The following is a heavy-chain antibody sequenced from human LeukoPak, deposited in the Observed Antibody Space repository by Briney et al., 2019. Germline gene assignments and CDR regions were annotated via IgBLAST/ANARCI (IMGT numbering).Heavy chain of an antibody. J-gene: IGHJ4*02. V-gene: IGHV1-24*01. D-gene: IGHD6-13*01. CDR1: GYTLPELS. CDR3: ATGRSSWYGREYYFDY. CDR2: FDPEDGET. Sequence: SVKVSCKVSGYTLPELSMHWVRQAPGKGLEGMGGFDPEDGETIYAQKFQGRVTMTEDTSTDTAYMELSSLRSEDTAVYYCATGRSSWYGREYYFDYWGQGTLVTVSS.